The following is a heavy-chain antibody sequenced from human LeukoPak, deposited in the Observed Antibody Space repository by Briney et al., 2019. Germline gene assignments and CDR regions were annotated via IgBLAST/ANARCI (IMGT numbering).Heavy chain of an antibody. D-gene: IGHD6-19*01. CDR1: GFAFNDYD. CDR2: IGIRGDT. Sequence: AGTLTLSCTAPGFAFNDYDMHWVRHVIGKDMEWVSAIGIRGDTHYSGSVKGRFTISRENAESSLYLQMNSLRAEDTAVYYCARGGIQVSGIDEFDYWGQGTLVTVSS. V-gene: IGHV3-13*01. CDR3: ARGGIQVSGIDEFDY. J-gene: IGHJ4*02.